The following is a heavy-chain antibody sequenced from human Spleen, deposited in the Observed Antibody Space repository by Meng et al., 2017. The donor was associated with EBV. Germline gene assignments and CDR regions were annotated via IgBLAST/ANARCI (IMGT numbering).Heavy chain of an antibody. Sequence: QVRLVQSGAEVKKPGASVKVSCKASGYTFTSYFFSWVRQAPGQGLEWMGWISANNGNTHYAQKFQGRVTMTTDTSTSTAYMELRTLTSDDTAVYYCAWDTAVGNLDHWGQGTLVTVSS. CDR3: AWDTAVGNLDH. V-gene: IGHV1-18*01. CDR2: ISANNGNT. J-gene: IGHJ4*02. D-gene: IGHD6-19*01. CDR1: GYTFTSYF.